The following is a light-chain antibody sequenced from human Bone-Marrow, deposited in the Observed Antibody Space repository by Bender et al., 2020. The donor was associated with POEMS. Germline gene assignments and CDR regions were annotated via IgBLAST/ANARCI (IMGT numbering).Light chain of an antibody. Sequence: QAALTQPTSVSGSPGESITISCTGVTNDAGDDEFVSWYQHHPGRGPKLILYEGDKRPPGVSDRLSGSKSGITASLTISGLQAEDEADYHCCSHEGHNRVFGGGTKVTVL. CDR3: CSHEGHNRV. CDR2: EGD. J-gene: IGLJ3*02. CDR1: TNDAGDDEF. V-gene: IGLV2-23*01.